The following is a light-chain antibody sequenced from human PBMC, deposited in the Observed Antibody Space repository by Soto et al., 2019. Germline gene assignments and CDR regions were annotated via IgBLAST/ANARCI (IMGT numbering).Light chain of an antibody. CDR1: SSDVGGYNF. CDR2: EVS. CDR3: SSYTGSSTEI. Sequence: QSALTQPASVSGSPGQSITISCTGTSSDVGGYNFVSWYQQHPGKAPKLMIYEVSNRPSGVSNRFSGSKSGNTASLIISGLQAEDEADYYCSSYTGSSTEIFGTGTKLTVL. J-gene: IGLJ1*01. V-gene: IGLV2-14*01.